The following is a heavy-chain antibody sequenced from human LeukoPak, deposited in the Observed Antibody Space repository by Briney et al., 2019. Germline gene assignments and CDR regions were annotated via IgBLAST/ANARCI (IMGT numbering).Heavy chain of an antibody. V-gene: IGHV3-11*01. D-gene: IGHD3-3*02. CDR3: ARHFRAPNYCEY. CDR2: ISSSDSTI. J-gene: IGHJ4*02. Sequence: GGSLRLSCAASGFTFSDYYMSWIRQAPGKGLEWVSYISSSDSTIYYADSVKGRFTISRDNAKNSLYLQMNSLRAEDTAVYYCARHFRAPNYCEYWGQGTLVTVSS. CDR1: GFTFSDYY.